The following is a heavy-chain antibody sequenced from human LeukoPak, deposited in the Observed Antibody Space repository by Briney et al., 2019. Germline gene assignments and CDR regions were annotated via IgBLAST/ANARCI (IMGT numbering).Heavy chain of an antibody. CDR1: GGSISSSSYY. Sequence: SETLSLTCTVSGGSISSSSYYWGWIRQPPGKGLEWIGSIYYSGSTYYNPSLKSRVTISVDTSKNQFSLKLSSVTAADTAVYYCARSKGGSGVIIYYFDYWGQGTLVTVSS. CDR2: IYYSGST. J-gene: IGHJ4*02. V-gene: IGHV4-39*07. D-gene: IGHD3-10*01. CDR3: ARSKGGSGVIIYYFDY.